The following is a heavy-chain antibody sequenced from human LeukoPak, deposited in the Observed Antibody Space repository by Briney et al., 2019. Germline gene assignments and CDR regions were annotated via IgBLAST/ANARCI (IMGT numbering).Heavy chain of an antibody. J-gene: IGHJ5*02. CDR3: ARPQPEHYYGSGSFLSGFDP. Sequence: GRSLRLSCAASGFTFSSYGMHWVRQAPGKGLEWVAVISYDGSNKYYADSVKGRFTISRDNSKNTLYLQMNSLRAEDTAVYHCARPQPEHYYGSGSFLSGFDPWGQGTLVTVSS. CDR2: ISYDGSNK. V-gene: IGHV3-30*03. D-gene: IGHD3-10*01. CDR1: GFTFSSYG.